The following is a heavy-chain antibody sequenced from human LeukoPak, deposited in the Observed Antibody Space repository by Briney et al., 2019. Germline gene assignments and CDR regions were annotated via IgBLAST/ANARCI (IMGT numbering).Heavy chain of an antibody. J-gene: IGHJ4*02. V-gene: IGHV3-23*01. CDR3: ATIRGQYCSGGSCYGPDY. CDR1: GFTFGKYW. D-gene: IGHD2-15*01. Sequence: GGSLRLSCVASGFTFGKYWMSWVRQAPGKGLEWVSGISAGGGSTYYADSVKGRFTISRDSSKNILYLQMNSLRAEDTAVYYCATIRGQYCSGGSCYGPDYWGQGTLVTVSS. CDR2: ISAGGGST.